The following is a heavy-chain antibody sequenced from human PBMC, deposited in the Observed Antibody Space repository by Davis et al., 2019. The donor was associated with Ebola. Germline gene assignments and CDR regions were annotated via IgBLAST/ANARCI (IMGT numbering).Heavy chain of an antibody. Sequence: AASVKVSCKASGYTFTSYAMHWVRQAPGQRLEWMGWINAGNGNTKYSQKFQGRVTMTRDTSTSTVYMELSSLRSEDTAVYYCARARGFSSTWYGGDYWGQGTLVTVSS. CDR3: ARARGFSSTWYGGDY. D-gene: IGHD6-13*01. J-gene: IGHJ4*02. V-gene: IGHV1-3*01. CDR2: INAGNGNT. CDR1: GYTFTSYA.